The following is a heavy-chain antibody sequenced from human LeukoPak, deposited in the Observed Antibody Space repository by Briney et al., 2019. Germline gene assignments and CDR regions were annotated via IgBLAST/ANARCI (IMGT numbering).Heavy chain of an antibody. CDR3: ARPRNYYDSSGYYSVAPWFDP. V-gene: IGHV4-34*01. D-gene: IGHD3-22*01. CDR1: GGSFSGYY. Sequence: PSETLSLTCAVYGGSFSGYYWSWIRQPPGKGLEWVGEINHSGSTNYNPSLKSRVTISVDTSKNQSSLKLSSVTAADTAVYYCARPRNYYDSSGYYSVAPWFDPWGQGTLVTVSS. CDR2: INHSGST. J-gene: IGHJ5*02.